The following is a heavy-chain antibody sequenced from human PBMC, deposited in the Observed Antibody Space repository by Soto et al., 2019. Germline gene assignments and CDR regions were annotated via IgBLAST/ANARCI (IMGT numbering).Heavy chain of an antibody. J-gene: IGHJ4*02. D-gene: IGHD5-12*01. CDR1: GYTFTSYG. CDR2: IIPILGIA. V-gene: IGHV1-69*04. CDR3: AREDPVGGYSGYDYFDY. Sequence: SVKVSCKASGYTFTSYGISWVRQAPGQGLEWMGRIIPILGIANYAQKFQGRVTITADTSTSTAYMELSSLRSEDTAVYYCAREDPVGGYSGYDYFDYWGQGTLVTVSS.